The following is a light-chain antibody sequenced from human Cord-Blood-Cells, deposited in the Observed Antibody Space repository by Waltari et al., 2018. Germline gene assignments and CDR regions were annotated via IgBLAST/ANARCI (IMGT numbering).Light chain of an antibody. CDR3: QQYNSYPYT. Sequence: DIQMPQSPSTLSASVEDRVTITCRASQSISSWLAWYQRKPGKAPKLLIYDASSWESGVPSRFSGSGSGTEFTLTISSLQPDDFATYYCQQYNSYPYTFGQGTKLEIK. CDR2: DAS. J-gene: IGKJ2*01. V-gene: IGKV1-5*01. CDR1: QSISSW.